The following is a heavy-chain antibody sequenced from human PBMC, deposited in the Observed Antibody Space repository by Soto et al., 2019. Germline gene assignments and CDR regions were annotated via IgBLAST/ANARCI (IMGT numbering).Heavy chain of an antibody. J-gene: IGHJ5*01. Sequence: QVQLVQSGAEVKKPGASVKVSCKASGYTFTSYDINWVRQATGQGLEYLGWMNPNSGNTAYVQKFQGRVTMTWDTSITPAYMELSSLRSEDTAVYFCARGIKYGAFSRWVDPWGQGTLVTVSS. CDR1: GYTFTSYD. V-gene: IGHV1-8*01. D-gene: IGHD2-2*01. CDR2: MNPNSGNT. CDR3: ARGIKYGAFSRWVDP.